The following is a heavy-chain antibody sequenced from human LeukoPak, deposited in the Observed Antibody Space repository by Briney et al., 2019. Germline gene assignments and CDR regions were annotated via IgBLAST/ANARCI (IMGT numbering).Heavy chain of an antibody. V-gene: IGHV5-51*01. CDR2: IYPGDSDT. J-gene: IGHJ5*02. CDR3: ARLNSLGIAAAVLSGGNWFDP. D-gene: IGHD6-13*01. Sequence: LGESLKISCKGSGYSFTSYWIGWVRQMPGKGLEWMGIIYPGDSDTRYSPSFQGQVTISADKSISTAYLQWSSLKASDTAMYYCARLNSLGIAAAVLSGGNWFDPWGQGTLVTVSS. CDR1: GYSFTSYW.